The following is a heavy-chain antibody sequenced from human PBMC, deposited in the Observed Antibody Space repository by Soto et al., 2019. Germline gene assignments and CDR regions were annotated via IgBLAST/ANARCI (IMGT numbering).Heavy chain of an antibody. D-gene: IGHD1-7*01. J-gene: IGHJ4*02. CDR3: ARPNWNYKYGFDY. CDR2: IYYSGST. V-gene: IGHV4-39*01. Sequence: SETLSLTCTVSGGSISSSSYYWGWIRQPPGKGLEWIGSIYYSGSTYYNPSLKSRVTISVDTSKNQFSLKLSSVTAADTAVYYCARPNWNYKYGFDYWGQGTLVTVSS. CDR1: GGSISSSSYY.